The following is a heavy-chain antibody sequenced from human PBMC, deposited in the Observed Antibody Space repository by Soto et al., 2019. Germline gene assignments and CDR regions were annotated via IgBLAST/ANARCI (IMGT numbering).Heavy chain of an antibody. Sequence: GGSRRLSCAASGFTFSSYAMSWFRQAPGKGLEWVSAISGSGGSTYYADSVKGRFTISRDNSKNTLYRQMNSLRAEDTAVYYGAKAIEVVQWGQGTLVTVSS. J-gene: IGHJ4*02. D-gene: IGHD2-2*01. CDR1: GFTFSSYA. CDR2: ISGSGGST. CDR3: AKAIEVVQ. V-gene: IGHV3-23*01.